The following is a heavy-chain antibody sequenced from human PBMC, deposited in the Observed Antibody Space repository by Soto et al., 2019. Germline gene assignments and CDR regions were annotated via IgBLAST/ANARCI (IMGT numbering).Heavy chain of an antibody. Sequence: GGSLRLSCAASGFTISSNAMYWVRQAPGKGLEWVSGISDRGDTTHYADSVKGRFTISRDTSKNTLYLQLNTLRADDTAVYYCAKDKPGTTYFDYWGQGTLVTAPQ. D-gene: IGHD1-1*01. J-gene: IGHJ4*02. CDR1: GFTISSNA. V-gene: IGHV3-23*01. CDR3: AKDKPGTTYFDY. CDR2: ISDRGDTT.